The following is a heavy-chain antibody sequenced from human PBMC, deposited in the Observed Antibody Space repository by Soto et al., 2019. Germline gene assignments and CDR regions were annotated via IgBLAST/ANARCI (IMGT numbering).Heavy chain of an antibody. D-gene: IGHD5-18*01. CDR3: ARGPHTAMVYYFDY. CDR2: IYHSGST. Sequence: SETLSLPCAVSGGSISSSNWWSWVRQPSGKGLEWIGEIYHSGSTNYDPSLKSRVTISVDKSKNQFSLKLSSVTAADTAVYYCARGPHTAMVYYFDYWGQGTLVTVSS. CDR1: GGSISSSNW. V-gene: IGHV4-4*02. J-gene: IGHJ4*02.